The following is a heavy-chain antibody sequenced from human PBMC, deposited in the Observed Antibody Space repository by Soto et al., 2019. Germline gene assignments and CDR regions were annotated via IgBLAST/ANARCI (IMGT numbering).Heavy chain of an antibody. CDR1: GFTFSTYW. CDR3: ARLRYYDSSGSLLGFDP. V-gene: IGHV3-7*01. D-gene: IGHD3-22*01. CDR2: IKQDGSEK. J-gene: IGHJ5*02. Sequence: EVQLVESGGGLVQPGGSLRLSCAASGFTFSTYWMSWVRQAPGKGLEWLANIKQDGSEKYYVDSVRGGFTISRDNAKNSLYVQMSSLRAEDKEVYYCARLRYYDSSGSLLGFDPWGQGTLVTVSS.